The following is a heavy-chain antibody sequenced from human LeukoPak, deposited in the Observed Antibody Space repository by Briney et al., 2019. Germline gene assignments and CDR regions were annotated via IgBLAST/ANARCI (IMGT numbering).Heavy chain of an antibody. Sequence: SETLSLTCAVYGGSFSGYYWSWIRQPPGKRLEWIGVINHSVSTNYNPSLKSRVTISVDTSKNQFSLKLSSVTAADTAVYYCATYNVLRYFDWLPRAPDAFDIWGQGTMVTVSS. V-gene: IGHV4-34*01. D-gene: IGHD3-9*01. CDR1: GGSFSGYY. CDR3: ATYNVLRYFDWLPRAPDAFDI. CDR2: INHSVST. J-gene: IGHJ3*02.